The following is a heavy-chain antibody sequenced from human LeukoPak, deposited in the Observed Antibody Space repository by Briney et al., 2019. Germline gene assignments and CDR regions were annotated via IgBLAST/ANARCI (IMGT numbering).Heavy chain of an antibody. Sequence: GGSLRLSCAASGFTFSSYAMSWVRQAPGKGLEWVSAISGSGGSTYYADSVKGRLTISRDNSKNTLYLQMNSLRAEDTAVYYCAKDLNVGADPDYFDYWGQGTLVTVSS. J-gene: IGHJ4*02. D-gene: IGHD1-26*01. CDR3: AKDLNVGADPDYFDY. CDR2: ISGSGGST. CDR1: GFTFSSYA. V-gene: IGHV3-23*01.